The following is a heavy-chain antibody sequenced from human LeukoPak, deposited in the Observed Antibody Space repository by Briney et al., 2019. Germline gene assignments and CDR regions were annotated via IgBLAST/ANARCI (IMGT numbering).Heavy chain of an antibody. D-gene: IGHD3/OR15-3a*01. V-gene: IGHV3-23*01. CDR1: GFSFSSSS. Sequence: GGSLRLSCVASGFSFSSSSMSWVRQAPGKGLEWVSSVSHGGRNTHYAASVKGRFTVSRDNSKNALSVQMNSLRAEDAALYYCAKGWTMFDSWSQGILVTVSS. CDR3: AKGWTMFDS. J-gene: IGHJ5*01. CDR2: VSHGGRNT.